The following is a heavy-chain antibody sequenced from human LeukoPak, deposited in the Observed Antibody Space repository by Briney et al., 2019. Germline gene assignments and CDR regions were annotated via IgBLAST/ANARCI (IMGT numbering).Heavy chain of an antibody. J-gene: IGHJ4*02. CDR3: ARTPVTREIDS. Sequence: GGSLRLSCAASGFTFSSYSMHWVRQAPGKGLEWVAVISYDGSNTYYADSVKGRFTISRDNSKNTLYLQMNSLRAEDTAVYYCARTPVTREIDSWGQGTLVTVSS. V-gene: IGHV3-30*04. D-gene: IGHD4-11*01. CDR1: GFTFSSYS. CDR2: ISYDGSNT.